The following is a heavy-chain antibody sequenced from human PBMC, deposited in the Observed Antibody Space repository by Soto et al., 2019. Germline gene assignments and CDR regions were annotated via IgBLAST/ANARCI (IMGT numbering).Heavy chain of an antibody. CDR3: ARAYSSSSAGYYYYYMDV. Sequence: GGSLRLSCAASGFTFSSYWMSWVRQAPGKGLEWVANIKQDGSEKYYVDSVKGRFTISRDNAKNSLYLQMNSLRAEDTAVYYCARAYSSSSAGYYYYYMDVWGKGTTVTVSS. CDR2: IKQDGSEK. J-gene: IGHJ6*03. D-gene: IGHD6-6*01. V-gene: IGHV3-7*04. CDR1: GFTFSSYW.